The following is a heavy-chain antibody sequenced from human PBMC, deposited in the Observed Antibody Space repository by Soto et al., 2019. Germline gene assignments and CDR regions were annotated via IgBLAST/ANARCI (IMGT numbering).Heavy chain of an antibody. D-gene: IGHD2-8*01. Sequence: EVQLVESGGGLVKPGGSLRLSCAASGFTFSSYSMNWVRQAPGKGLEWVSSISSSSSYIYYADSVKGRFTISRDNAKNSLYLQMNSLRAEDTAVYYCARGWERNFVPFDYWGQGTLVTVSS. V-gene: IGHV3-21*01. CDR2: ISSSSSYI. CDR3: ARGWERNFVPFDY. J-gene: IGHJ4*02. CDR1: GFTFSSYS.